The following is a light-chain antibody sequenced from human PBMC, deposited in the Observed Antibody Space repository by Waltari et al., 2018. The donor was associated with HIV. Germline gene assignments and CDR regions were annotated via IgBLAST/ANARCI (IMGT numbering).Light chain of an antibody. Sequence: QSVLTQPPSASGTPGQRVTISCSGSSSNIASNTVNWYQQLPGTAPKLLIYANNQRPSGVPDRFSGSKSDTSASLAISGLQSEDEADFYWAAWDDSLNDWLFGGGTKLTVL. CDR2: ANN. J-gene: IGLJ3*02. CDR3: AAWDDSLNDWL. V-gene: IGLV1-44*01. CDR1: SSNIASNT.